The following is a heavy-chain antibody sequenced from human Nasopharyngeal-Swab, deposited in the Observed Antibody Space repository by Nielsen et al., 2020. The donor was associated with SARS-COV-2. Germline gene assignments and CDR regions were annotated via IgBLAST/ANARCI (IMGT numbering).Heavy chain of an antibody. CDR3: ARAWRITIFGVVNHFDY. Sequence: SETLSLTCTVSGGSVSSGSYYWSWLRQPPGKGLEWIGYIYYSGSTNYNPSLKSRVTISVDTSKNQFSLKLSSVTAADTAVYYCARAWRITIFGVVNHFDYWGQGTLVTVSS. J-gene: IGHJ4*02. V-gene: IGHV4-61*01. CDR2: IYYSGST. D-gene: IGHD3-3*01. CDR1: GGSVSSGSYY.